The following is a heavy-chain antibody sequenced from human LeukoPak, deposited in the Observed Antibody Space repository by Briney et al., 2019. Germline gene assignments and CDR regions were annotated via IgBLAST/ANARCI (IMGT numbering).Heavy chain of an antibody. J-gene: IGHJ6*04. CDR2: IIPIFGTA. V-gene: IGHV1-69*06. Sequence: ASVKVSCKASGITFSSYAISWVRQAPGQGLEWMGGIIPIFGTANYAQKFQGRVTITADKSTSTAYMELSSLRCEDTAVYYCARDGGGYSGYDLLNPYYGMDVWGKGTTVTVSS. CDR3: ARDGGGYSGYDLLNPYYGMDV. D-gene: IGHD5-12*01. CDR1: GITFSSYA.